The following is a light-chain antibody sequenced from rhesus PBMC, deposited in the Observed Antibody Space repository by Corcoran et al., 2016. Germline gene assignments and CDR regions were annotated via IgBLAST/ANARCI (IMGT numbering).Light chain of an antibody. CDR3: QQYNNWNS. J-gene: IGKJ2*01. CDR1: QSVSSY. CDR2: GAS. V-gene: IGKV3S9*01. Sequence: EIVMTQSPATLSLSPGERATLSCRASQSVSSYVAWYQQKTEQAPRLLISGASSRATGIPDRLRGSGSGTDFTLIISSQEPEDLGVYYCQQYNNWNSFGQGTKVEIK.